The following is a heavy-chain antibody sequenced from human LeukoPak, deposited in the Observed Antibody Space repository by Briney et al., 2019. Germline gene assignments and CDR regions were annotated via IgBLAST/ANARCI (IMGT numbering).Heavy chain of an antibody. J-gene: IGHJ6*03. CDR2: ISSSSSTI. V-gene: IGHV3-48*04. CDR3: ARASVYYYYYYMDV. Sequence: GGSLRLSCAASGFTFSSYSMNWVRQAPGKGLEWVSYISSSSSTIYYADSVKGRFTISRDNAKNSLYLQMNSLRAEDTAVYYCARASVYYYYYYMDVWGKGTTVTVSS. CDR1: GFTFSSYS.